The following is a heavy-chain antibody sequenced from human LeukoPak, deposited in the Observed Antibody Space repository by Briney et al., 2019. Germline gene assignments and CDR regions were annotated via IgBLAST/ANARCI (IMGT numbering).Heavy chain of an antibody. D-gene: IGHD4-17*01. J-gene: IGHJ4*02. CDR1: GFTFSSYG. CDR2: ISYDGSNK. CDR3: AKEGDYGDYNY. Sequence: PGGSLRLSCAASGFTFSSYGMHWVRQAPGKGLEWVAVISYDGSNKYYADSVKGRFTISRDNSKNTLYLQVNSLRAEDTAVYYCAKEGDYGDYNYWGQGTLVTVSS. V-gene: IGHV3-30*18.